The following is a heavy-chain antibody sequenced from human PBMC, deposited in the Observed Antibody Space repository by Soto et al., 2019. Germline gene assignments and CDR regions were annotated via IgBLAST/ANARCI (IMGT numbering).Heavy chain of an antibody. D-gene: IGHD2-2*02. J-gene: IGHJ6*02. V-gene: IGHV5-51*01. CDR1: GYTFTTYW. CDR2: VSSGDSNT. CDR3: ARHRRCSSTSCYSNYYYYGMDV. Sequence: PGESLKISCKGSGYTFTTYWIGWVRQMPGTGLEWMGIVSSGDSNTRYSPSFQGQVTISADKSINTAYLQWSSLKASDTAMYYCARHRRCSSTSCYSNYYYYGMDVWGQGTTVTVSS.